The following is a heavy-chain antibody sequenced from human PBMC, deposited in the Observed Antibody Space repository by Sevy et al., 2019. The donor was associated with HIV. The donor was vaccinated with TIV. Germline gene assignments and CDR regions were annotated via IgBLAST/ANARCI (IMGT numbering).Heavy chain of an antibody. J-gene: IGHJ5*02. CDR3: ARDHLLSLAYSWFDP. CDR1: GGSISSSNYY. Sequence: SETLSLTCTVSGGSISSSNYYWGWIRQSPGKGLEWIWSIFYTGTTHYNPSLKSRVTISVDTSKNQFSLKLSSVTAADTAVYYCARDHLLSLAYSWFDPWGQGTLVTVSS. D-gene: IGHD2-2*01. CDR2: IFYTGTT. V-gene: IGHV4-39*01.